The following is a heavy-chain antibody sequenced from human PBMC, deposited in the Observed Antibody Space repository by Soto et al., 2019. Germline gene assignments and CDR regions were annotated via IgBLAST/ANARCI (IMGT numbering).Heavy chain of an antibody. Sequence: RGLEWVSYISSSGSTIYYADSVKGRFTISRDNAKNSLYLQMNSLRAEDTAVYYCAREPLTGTKYYYYYGMDVSGQGTTVSV. J-gene: IGHJ6*02. CDR2: ISSSGSTI. D-gene: IGHD1-1*01. V-gene: IGHV3-11*01. CDR3: AREPLTGTKYYYYYGMDV.